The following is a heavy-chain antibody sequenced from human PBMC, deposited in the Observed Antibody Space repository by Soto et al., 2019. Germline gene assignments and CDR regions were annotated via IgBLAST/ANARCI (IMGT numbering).Heavy chain of an antibody. CDR2: IIPILGIA. CDR1: GGTFSSYT. CDR3: ARDPPAGWFDP. V-gene: IGHV1-69*08. J-gene: IGHJ5*02. D-gene: IGHD6-25*01. Sequence: QVQLVQSGAEVKKPGSSVKVSCKASGGTFSSYTISWVRQAPGQGLEWMGRIIPILGIANYAQKFQGRVTITAEKSTSTAYMELSSLRSEDTAVYYCARDPPAGWFDPWGQGTLVTVSS.